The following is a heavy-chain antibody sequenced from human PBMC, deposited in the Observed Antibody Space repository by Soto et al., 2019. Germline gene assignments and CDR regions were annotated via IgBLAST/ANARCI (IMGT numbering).Heavy chain of an antibody. Sequence: XDSLKVSWQCSGNSFTSYWISWVLQMPGKGLEWMGRIDPSDSYTNYSPSFQGHVTISADKSISTAYLQWSSLKASDTAMYYCARRGSSPPYYFDYWGQGTLVTVSS. V-gene: IGHV5-10-1*01. CDR3: ARRGSSPPYYFDY. CDR2: IDPSDSYT. CDR1: GNSFTSYW. J-gene: IGHJ4*02. D-gene: IGHD6-6*01.